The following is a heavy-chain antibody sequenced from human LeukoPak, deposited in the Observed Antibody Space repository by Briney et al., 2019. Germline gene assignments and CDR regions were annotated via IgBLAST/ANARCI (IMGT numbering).Heavy chain of an antibody. CDR1: GGSISSGYYY. V-gene: IGHV4-30-4*08. CDR3: ARDEVAGVDY. CDR2: IYYSGST. D-gene: IGHD2-15*01. J-gene: IGHJ4*02. Sequence: SESLSLTCTVSGGSISSGYYYWSWIRQPPGKGLEWIRYIYYSGSTYYNPSLKSRVTRTVDTSKNQFSLKLSSVTAADTAVYYCARDEVAGVDYWGQGTLVTISS.